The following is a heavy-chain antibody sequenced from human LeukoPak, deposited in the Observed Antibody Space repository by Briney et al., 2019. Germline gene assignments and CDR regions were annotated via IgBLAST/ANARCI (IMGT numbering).Heavy chain of an antibody. CDR2: INPNSGAT. D-gene: IGHD6-19*01. Sequence: GGSVKVSCKASGYTFIAYYIHWMRQPPGQGLEWMGWINPNSGATNYAQKFQGRITMTRDTSINTAYMELYSLNSDDTAMYFCARGVLRGSGSFDYWGQGSLVTVSS. V-gene: IGHV1-2*02. J-gene: IGHJ4*03. CDR1: GYTFIAYY. CDR3: ARGVLRGSGSFDY.